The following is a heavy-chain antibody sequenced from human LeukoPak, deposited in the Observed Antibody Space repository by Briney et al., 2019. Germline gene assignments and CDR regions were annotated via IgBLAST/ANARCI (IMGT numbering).Heavy chain of an antibody. D-gene: IGHD3-22*01. Sequence: GGSLRLSCAASGFSFSSYSMNWVRQAPGEGLEWVSYISSSTIYYADSVKGRFTISRDNAKLYLQMNSLRAEDTAVYYCARDHHRRLYDSQARDTFDIWGQGTMVTVSS. J-gene: IGHJ3*02. CDR3: ARDHHRRLYDSQARDTFDI. V-gene: IGHV3-48*01. CDR1: GFSFSSYS. CDR2: ISSSTI.